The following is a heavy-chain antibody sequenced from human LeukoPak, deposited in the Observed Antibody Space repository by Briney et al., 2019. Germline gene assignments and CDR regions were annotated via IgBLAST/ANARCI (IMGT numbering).Heavy chain of an antibody. CDR2: ISGNGRST. CDR3: ARDQYSSTWYRGAFDV. D-gene: IGHD6-13*01. J-gene: IGHJ3*01. Sequence: GGSLRLSCAASGFTFSTYAMSWVRQAPGKGLEWVSTISGNGRSTYYGDSVKGRFTISRDNSKNTLSLQMNSLRAEDTAVYYCARDQYSSTWYRGAFDVWGQGTMVSVSS. V-gene: IGHV3-23*01. CDR1: GFTFSTYA.